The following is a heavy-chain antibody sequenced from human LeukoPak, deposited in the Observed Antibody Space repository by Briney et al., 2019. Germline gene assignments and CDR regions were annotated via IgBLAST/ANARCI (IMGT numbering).Heavy chain of an antibody. CDR3: ARETGRSGYFGY. V-gene: IGHV3-74*01. J-gene: IGHJ4*02. Sequence: GGSLRLSCAASGFTFSSYWMHWVRQAPGKGLVWVSRINSDGSSTSYADSVKGRFTISRDNAKNTLYLQMNSLRAEDTAVYYCARETGRSGYFGYWGQGTLVTVSS. D-gene: IGHD3-3*01. CDR2: INSDGSST. CDR1: GFTFSSYW.